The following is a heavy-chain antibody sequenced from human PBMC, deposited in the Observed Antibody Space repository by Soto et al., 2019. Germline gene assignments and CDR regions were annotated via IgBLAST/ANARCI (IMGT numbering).Heavy chain of an antibody. Sequence: LSLTCTVSGGSISSGDYYWSWIRQPPGKGLEWIGYIYYSGSTYYNPSLKSRVTISVDTSKNQFSLKLSSVTAADTAVYYCARGIYSGYDYTWFDPWGQGTLVTVSS. D-gene: IGHD5-12*01. J-gene: IGHJ5*02. V-gene: IGHV4-30-4*01. CDR3: ARGIYSGYDYTWFDP. CDR2: IYYSGST. CDR1: GGSISSGDYY.